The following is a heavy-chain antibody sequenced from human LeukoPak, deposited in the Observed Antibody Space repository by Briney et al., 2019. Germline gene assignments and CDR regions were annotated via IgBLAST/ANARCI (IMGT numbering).Heavy chain of an antibody. D-gene: IGHD6-19*01. CDR2: IYSGDST. Sequence: GGSLRLSCAASGFTFDDYGMSWVRQAPGKGLDWVSVIYSGDSTYYADSVKGRFTISRDTSKNILYLQMNSLRAEDTAVYYCARADWQWLPNYWGQGTLVTVSS. V-gene: IGHV3-53*01. CDR3: ARADWQWLPNY. J-gene: IGHJ4*02. CDR1: GFTFDDYG.